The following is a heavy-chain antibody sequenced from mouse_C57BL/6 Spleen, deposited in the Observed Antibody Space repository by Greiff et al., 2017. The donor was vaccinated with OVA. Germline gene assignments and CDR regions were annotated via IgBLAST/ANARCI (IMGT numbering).Heavy chain of an antibody. Sequence: EVMLVESGGGLVQPKGSLKLSCAASGFSFNTYAMNWVRQAPGKGLEWVARIRSKSNNYATYYADSVKDRFTISRDDSESMLYLQMNNLKTEDTAMYYCLRDGYYAMDYWGQGTSVTVSS. CDR3: LRDGYYAMDY. CDR2: IRSKSNNYAT. J-gene: IGHJ4*01. D-gene: IGHD2-3*01. CDR1: GFSFNTYA. V-gene: IGHV10-1*01.